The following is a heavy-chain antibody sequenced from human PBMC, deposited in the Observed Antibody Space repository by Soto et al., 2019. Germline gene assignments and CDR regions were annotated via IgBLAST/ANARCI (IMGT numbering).Heavy chain of an antibody. CDR2: ISGSGGST. CDR3: AKDRGYSYGSLDY. V-gene: IGHV3-23*01. Sequence: LGGSLRLSCAASGFTFSSYAMSWVRQAPGKGLEWVSAISGSGGSTYYADSVKGRFTISRDNSKNTLYLQMNSLRAEDTAVYYCAKDRGYSYGSLDYWGQGTLVTVSS. D-gene: IGHD5-18*01. J-gene: IGHJ4*02. CDR1: GFTFSSYA.